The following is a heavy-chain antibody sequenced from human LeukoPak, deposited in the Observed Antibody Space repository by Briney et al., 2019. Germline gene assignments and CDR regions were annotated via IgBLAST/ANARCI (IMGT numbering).Heavy chain of an antibody. Sequence: GGSLRLSCAASGFTFSSYGMHWVRQAPGKGPEWVAVIWYDGSNKYYADSVKGRFTISRDNSKNTLYLQMNSLRAEDTAVYHCRADNNEFDYWGQGTLVTVSS. D-gene: IGHD1-1*01. V-gene: IGHV3-33*01. CDR1: GFTFSSYG. J-gene: IGHJ4*02. CDR3: RADNNEFDY. CDR2: IWYDGSNK.